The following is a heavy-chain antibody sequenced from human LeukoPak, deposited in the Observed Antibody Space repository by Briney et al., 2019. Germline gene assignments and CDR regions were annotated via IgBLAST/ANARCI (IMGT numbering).Heavy chain of an antibody. J-gene: IGHJ4*02. CDR1: GGSISSYY. D-gene: IGHD3-22*01. CDR2: IYTSGST. V-gene: IGHV4-4*07. Sequence: PSETLSLTCTVSGGSISSYYWSWIRQPPGKGLEWIGRIYTSGSTNYNPSLKSRVTMSVDTSKNQFSLKLSSVTAADTAVYYCARDRYYYDSSGHARNFDYWGQGTLVTVSS. CDR3: ARDRYYYDSSGHARNFDY.